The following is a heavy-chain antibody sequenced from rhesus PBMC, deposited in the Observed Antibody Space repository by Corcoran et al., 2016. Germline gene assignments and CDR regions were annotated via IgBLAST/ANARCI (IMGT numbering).Heavy chain of an antibody. J-gene: IGHJ4*01. Sequence: QVQLQESGPGLVKPSETLSLTCAVSGGSVSSSNWWSWIRQPPGKGLEWIGYISGSSGSTYYNPSLKSRVTISTDTAKNQFALKLSCVTAADTAVYYCARSYSGSYSVIDYWGQGVLVTVSS. CDR1: GGSVSSSNW. D-gene: IGHD3-16*01. V-gene: IGHV4-65*01. CDR3: ARSYSGSYSVIDY. CDR2: ISGSSGST.